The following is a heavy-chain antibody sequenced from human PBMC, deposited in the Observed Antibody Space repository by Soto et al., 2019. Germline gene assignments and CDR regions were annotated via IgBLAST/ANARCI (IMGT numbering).Heavy chain of an antibody. J-gene: IGHJ6*03. CDR2: IWYDGSNK. D-gene: IGHD3-3*01. V-gene: IGHV3-33*01. Sequence: PGGSLRLSCAASGFTFSSYGMHWVRQAPGKGLEWVAVIWYDGSNKYYADSVKGRFTISRDNSKNTLYLQMNSLRAEDTAVYYCARDYNITILSVAPNPSYMDVWGKGTTVTVSS. CDR3: ARDYNITILSVAPNPSYMDV. CDR1: GFTFSSYG.